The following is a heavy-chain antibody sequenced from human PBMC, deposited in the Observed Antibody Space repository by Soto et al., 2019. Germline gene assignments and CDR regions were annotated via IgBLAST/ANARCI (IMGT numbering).Heavy chain of an antibody. CDR3: ARHRGPMVRGVISNWFDP. J-gene: IGHJ5*02. CDR2: IYHSGST. D-gene: IGHD3-10*01. Sequence: SETLSLTCAVSGGSISSSNWWSWVRQPPGKGLEWIGEIYHSGSTYYNPSLKSRVTISVDTSKNQFSLKLSSVTAADTAVYYCARHRGPMVRGVISNWFDPWGQGTLAT. CDR1: GGSISSSNW. V-gene: IGHV4-4*02.